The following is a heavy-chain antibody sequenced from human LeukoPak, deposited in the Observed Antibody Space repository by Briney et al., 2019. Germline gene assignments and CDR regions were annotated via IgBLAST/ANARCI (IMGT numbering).Heavy chain of an antibody. D-gene: IGHD2-2*01. CDR2: IYTSGST. V-gene: IGHV4-4*07. CDR3: ARGIYCSSTTCYYYYYYIDV. CDR1: GGSISAYY. J-gene: IGHJ6*03. Sequence: SETLSLTCTVSGGSISAYYWSWIRQPAGKGLEWIGRIYTSGSTNYNPSLKSRVTMSLDTSKNQFSLKLSSVTAADTAVYYCARGIYCSSTTCYYYYYYIDVWGKGTTVTVSS.